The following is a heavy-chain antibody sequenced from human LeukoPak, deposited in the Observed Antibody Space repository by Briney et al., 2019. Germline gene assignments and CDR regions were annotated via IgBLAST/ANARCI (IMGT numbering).Heavy chain of an antibody. Sequence: GGSLRLSCAASGFTFSSYAMSWVRQAPGKGLEWVSAISGSGGNTYYADSVKGRFTISRDNSKNTLFLHMNSLRAEDTAVYYCARGHYDSSGYFDYWGQGTLVTVSS. J-gene: IGHJ4*02. CDR1: GFTFSSYA. CDR2: ISGSGGNT. CDR3: ARGHYDSSGYFDY. D-gene: IGHD3-22*01. V-gene: IGHV3-23*01.